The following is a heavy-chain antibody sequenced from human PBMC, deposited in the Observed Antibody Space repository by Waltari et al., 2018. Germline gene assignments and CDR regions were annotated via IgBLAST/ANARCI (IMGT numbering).Heavy chain of an antibody. CDR2: FSYDGSTK. CDR1: GFFFSNSA. J-gene: IGHJ4*02. Sequence: QVQLVESGGGVVQPGRSLRLSCAASGFFFSNSALHWVRQAPGKGREWVAVFSYDGSTKYYANSVKGRFTISRDNSKNTLYLQMNSLRPEDTAVYYCARDNYGFDYWGQGTLVTVSS. D-gene: IGHD3-10*01. V-gene: IGHV3-30*01. CDR3: ARDNYGFDY.